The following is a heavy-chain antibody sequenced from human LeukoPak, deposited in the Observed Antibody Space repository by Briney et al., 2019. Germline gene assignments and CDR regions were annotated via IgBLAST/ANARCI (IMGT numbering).Heavy chain of an antibody. D-gene: IGHD1-20*01. Sequence: GGSLRLSCAASGFTFSDYYMSWIRHAPGKGLEWVSYISSSGSTIYYADSVKSRFTISRDNAKNSLYLQMNSLRAEDTAVYYCARDVLMGVTGYWGQGTLVTVSA. V-gene: IGHV3-11*04. J-gene: IGHJ4*02. CDR2: ISSSGSTI. CDR1: GFTFSDYY. CDR3: ARDVLMGVTGY.